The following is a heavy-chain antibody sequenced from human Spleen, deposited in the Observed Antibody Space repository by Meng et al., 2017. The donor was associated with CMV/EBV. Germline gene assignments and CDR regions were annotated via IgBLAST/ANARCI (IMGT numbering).Heavy chain of an antibody. V-gene: IGHV4-34*01. D-gene: IGHD5-18*01. CDR3: AGGIGYSYGNGDY. CDR1: GGSFSGYY. J-gene: IGHJ4*02. Sequence: QVHLQEWGAGLLKPSEPLSLTGAVYGGSFSGYYWSWIRQPPGKGLEWIGEINHSGSTNYNPSLKSRVTISVDTSKNQFSLKLSSVTAADTAVYYCAGGIGYSYGNGDYWGQGTLVTVSS. CDR2: INHSGST.